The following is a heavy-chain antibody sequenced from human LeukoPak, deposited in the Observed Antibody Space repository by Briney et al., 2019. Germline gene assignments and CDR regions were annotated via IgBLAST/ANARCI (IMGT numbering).Heavy chain of an antibody. D-gene: IGHD3-22*01. V-gene: IGHV3-11*01. Sequence: PGGSLRLSCAASGFTFSDYYMNWLRQAPGRGLEWVSYISNSGSAKYYADSVKGRFTISGDNAKNSVYLEMNSLRAEDTAVYYCASDSSGYFGPWGQGTLVTVSS. CDR3: ASDSSGYFGP. CDR1: GFTFSDYY. J-gene: IGHJ5*02. CDR2: ISNSGSAK.